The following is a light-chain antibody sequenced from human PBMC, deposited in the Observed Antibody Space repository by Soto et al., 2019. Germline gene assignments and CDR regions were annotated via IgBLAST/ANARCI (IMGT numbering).Light chain of an antibody. V-gene: IGKV1-17*01. CDR2: AAT. J-gene: IGKJ5*01. Sequence: DIPMTQSPSSLSGSVGDRVTISCWASQGIRNDLGWYQQKPGKAPKRLIYAATTLQSGVPSRFSGSGSGTEFTLTISSRRPEDFGTYYCLQHKSDPTFGQGTRLEIK. CDR1: QGIRND. CDR3: LQHKSDPT.